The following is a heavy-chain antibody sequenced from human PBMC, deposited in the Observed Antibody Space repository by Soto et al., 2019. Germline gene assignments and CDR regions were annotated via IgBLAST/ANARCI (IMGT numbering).Heavy chain of an antibody. CDR3: AKDPVLRYFDWFPYYFDY. D-gene: IGHD3-9*01. Sequence: GGSLRLSCAASGFTFSSYAMSWVRQAPGKGLEWVSAISGSGGSTYYADSVKGRFTISRDNSKSTLYLQMNSLRAEDTAVYYCAKDPVLRYFDWFPYYFDYWGQGTLVTVSS. V-gene: IGHV3-23*01. CDR1: GFTFSSYA. J-gene: IGHJ4*02. CDR2: ISGSGGST.